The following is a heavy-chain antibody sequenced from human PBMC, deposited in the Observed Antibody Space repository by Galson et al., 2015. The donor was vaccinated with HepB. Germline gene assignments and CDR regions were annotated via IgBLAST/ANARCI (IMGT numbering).Heavy chain of an antibody. CDR3: ARGLYGTAVTGAPFDY. Sequence: SLRLSCAASGFIFRNYWMHWVRQAPGKGLVWVSSIDSDGNTINYADSVKGRFTISRDNAKNTLSLHMNSLRAEDTAVYYCARGLYGTAVTGAPFDYWGQGTLVTVSS. D-gene: IGHD6-19*01. CDR2: IDSDGNTI. J-gene: IGHJ4*02. V-gene: IGHV3-74*01. CDR1: GFIFRNYW.